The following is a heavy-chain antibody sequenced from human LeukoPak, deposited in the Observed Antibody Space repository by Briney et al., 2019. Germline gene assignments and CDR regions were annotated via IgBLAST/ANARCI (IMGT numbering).Heavy chain of an antibody. V-gene: IGHV3-21*01. Sequence: GGSLRLSCAASGFTFSSYSMNWVRQAPGKGLEWVSSISSSSSYIYYADSVKGRFTISRDNAKNSLYLQMNSLRAEDTAVYYCARDRLGYDILTGSVPYYYYGMDVWGQGTTVTVSS. CDR3: ARDRLGYDILTGSVPYYYYGMDV. CDR1: GFTFSSYS. D-gene: IGHD3-9*01. CDR2: ISSSSSYI. J-gene: IGHJ6*02.